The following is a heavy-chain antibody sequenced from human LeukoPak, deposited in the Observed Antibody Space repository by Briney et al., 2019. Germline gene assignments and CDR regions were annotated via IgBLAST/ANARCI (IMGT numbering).Heavy chain of an antibody. Sequence: GGSLRLSCAASGFTFSRYWMSWVRQPPGRGLECVANINQDGSEKYYVDSVKGRFTISRDNAKNSVYLQMNSLRTEDTAVYYCAKSPPIVVVIADYYFDYWGQGTLVTVSS. V-gene: IGHV3-7*03. J-gene: IGHJ4*02. CDR2: INQDGSEK. D-gene: IGHD2-21*01. CDR1: GFTFSRYW. CDR3: AKSPPIVVVIADYYFDY.